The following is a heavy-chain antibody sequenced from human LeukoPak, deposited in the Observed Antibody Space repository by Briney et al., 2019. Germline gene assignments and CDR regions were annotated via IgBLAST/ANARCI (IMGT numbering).Heavy chain of an antibody. CDR3: ARVKGDFWSGYYYFDY. CDR2: IKQDGSEK. V-gene: IGHV3-7*01. D-gene: IGHD3-3*01. CDR1: GFTFSSYW. J-gene: IGHJ4*02. Sequence: GGSLRLSCAASGFTFSSYWMSWVRQAPGKGLEWVANIKQDGSEKYYVDSVKGRFTISRDNAKNSLYLQMNSLRAEDMAVYYCARVKGDFWSGYYYFDYWGQGTLVTVSS.